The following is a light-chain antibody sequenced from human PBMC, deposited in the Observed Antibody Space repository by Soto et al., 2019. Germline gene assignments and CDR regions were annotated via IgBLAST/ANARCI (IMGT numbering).Light chain of an antibody. CDR3: QQRSNWPST. V-gene: IGKV3-11*01. CDR2: DAS. J-gene: IGKJ4*01. CDR1: QSVSSY. Sequence: EIVLTQSPVTLSLSPGQRATLSCRASQSVSSYLAWYQQKPGQAPRLLIYDASKRATGIPARFSGSGSGTDITLTISSLEPEDFAVYYCQQRSNWPSTFGGGTKVEIK.